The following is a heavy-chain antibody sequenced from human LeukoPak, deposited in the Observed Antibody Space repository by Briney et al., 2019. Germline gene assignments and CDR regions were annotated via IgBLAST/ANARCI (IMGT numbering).Heavy chain of an antibody. CDR1: GYTFTSYG. J-gene: IGHJ4*02. CDR3: ARSDGDPEYGGYSCFRY. D-gene: IGHD3-22*01. Sequence: ASVKVSCKASGYTFTSYGISWVRQAPGQGLEWMGWISAYNGNTNYAQKLQGRVTMATDTSTSTAYMELRSLRSDDTAVYYCARSDGDPEYGGYSCFRYWGQGTLVTVSS. V-gene: IGHV1-18*01. CDR2: ISAYNGNT.